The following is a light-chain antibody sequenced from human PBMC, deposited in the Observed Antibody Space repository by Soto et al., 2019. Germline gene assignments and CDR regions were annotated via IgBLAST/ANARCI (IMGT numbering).Light chain of an antibody. Sequence: QSALTQPASVSGSPGQSITISCTGTSSDVGGYNYVSWYQQHPGKAPKLMIYEVSNRPSEASNRFSGSKSGNTASLTISGLQAEDEADYYCSSYTSSSTLCVFGTGTKATVL. CDR2: EVS. CDR1: SSDVGGYNY. CDR3: SSYTSSSTLCV. J-gene: IGLJ1*01. V-gene: IGLV2-14*01.